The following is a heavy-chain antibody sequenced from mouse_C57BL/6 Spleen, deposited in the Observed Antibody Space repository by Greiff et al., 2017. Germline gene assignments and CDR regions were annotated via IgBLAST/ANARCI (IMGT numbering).Heavy chain of an antibody. Sequence: EVQLQQSGPELVKPGASVKMSCKASGYTFTDYNMHWVKQSHGKSLEWIGYINPNNGGTSYNQKFKGKATLTVNKSSSTAYMELRSLTSEDSAVYYCARSGTYGSSSWFAYWGQGTLVAVSA. CDR2: INPNNGGT. CDR3: ARSGTYGSSSWFAY. D-gene: IGHD1-1*01. CDR1: GYTFTDYN. J-gene: IGHJ3*01. V-gene: IGHV1-22*01.